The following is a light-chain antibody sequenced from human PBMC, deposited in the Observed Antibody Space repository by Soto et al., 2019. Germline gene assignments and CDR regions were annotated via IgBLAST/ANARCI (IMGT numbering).Light chain of an antibody. J-gene: IGKJ2*02. CDR1: QSVRTY. Sequence: EIVLTQSPVTLSLSPGERATLSCRASQSVRTYLAWYQHRPGQAPRLLIYDASNRATGIPARFSGSGSGTDFTLTISSLEPEDFAVYYCQHRNSWPGTFGQGTNLEIK. CDR3: QHRNSWPGT. V-gene: IGKV3-11*01. CDR2: DAS.